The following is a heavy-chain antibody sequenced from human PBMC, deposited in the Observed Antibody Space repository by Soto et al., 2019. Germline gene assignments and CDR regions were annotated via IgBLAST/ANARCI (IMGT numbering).Heavy chain of an antibody. CDR1: GDPISSSSYY. Sequence: QLQLQESGPGLVKPSETLSLTCTVSGDPISSSSYYWGWVRQPPGEGLEWIGSIYYSGSTYYNPSLNTTVTTSELTSTPQFSLDMTSVAAADAAVYASASHKIPLYKWFDPWGQGTLVTVSS. J-gene: IGHJ5*02. CDR3: ASHKIPLYKWFDP. CDR2: IYYSGST. V-gene: IGHV4-39*01. D-gene: IGHD2-2*01.